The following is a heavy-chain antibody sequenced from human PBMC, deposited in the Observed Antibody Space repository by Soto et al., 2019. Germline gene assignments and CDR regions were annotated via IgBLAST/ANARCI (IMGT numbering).Heavy chain of an antibody. CDR1: GGSISGYY. CDR2: INHSGST. J-gene: IGHJ4*02. V-gene: IGHV4-34*01. Sequence: PSETLSLTCTVSGGSISGYYWSWIRQPPGKGLEWIGEINHSGSTNYNPSLKSRVTISVDTSKNQFSLKLSSVTAADTAVYYCARGPSGYYFDYWGQGTLVTVSS. CDR3: ARGPSGYYFDY.